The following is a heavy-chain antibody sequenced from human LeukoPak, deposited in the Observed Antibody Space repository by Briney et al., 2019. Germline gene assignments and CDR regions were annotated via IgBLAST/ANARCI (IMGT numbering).Heavy chain of an antibody. CDR2: INHSGST. CDR3: TKSDGYGLIRI. J-gene: IGHJ3*02. Sequence: SETLSLTCAVYGGSFSGYYWSWIRQPPGKGLEWIGEINHSGSTNYNPSLKSRVPISVDTSKNQFSLKVISMTAADTAAYYCTKSDGYGLIRICGRGTMVTVSS. CDR1: GGSFSGYY. D-gene: IGHD3-10*01. V-gene: IGHV4-34*03.